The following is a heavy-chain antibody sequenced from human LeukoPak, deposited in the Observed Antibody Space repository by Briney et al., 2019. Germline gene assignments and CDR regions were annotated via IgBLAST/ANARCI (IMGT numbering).Heavy chain of an antibody. CDR1: GGSFSGYY. V-gene: IGHV4-34*01. CDR3: ATRRGRYGMDV. J-gene: IGHJ6*04. Sequence: SETLSLTCAVYGGSFSGYYWSWIRQTPGKGLEWIGEINHSGNTNYNPSLKSRVTISVDTSRNQFSLKLSSVTAADTAVYYCATRRGRYGMDVWGKGTTVTVSS. CDR2: INHSGNT.